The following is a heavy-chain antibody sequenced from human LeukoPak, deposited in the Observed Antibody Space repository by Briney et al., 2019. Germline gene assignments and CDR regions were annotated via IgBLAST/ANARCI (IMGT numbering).Heavy chain of an antibody. D-gene: IGHD3-22*01. CDR2: IYTSGST. CDR1: GGSISRGSYY. CDR3: ARLAPAYYDSRTYYFDY. J-gene: IGHJ4*02. V-gene: IGHV4-61*02. Sequence: SETLSLTCTVSGGSISRGSYYWSWIRQPAGKGLEWIGRIYTSGSTNYNPSLKSRVTISVDTSKNQFSLKLSSVTAADTAVYYCARLAPAYYDSRTYYFDYWGQGTLVTVSS.